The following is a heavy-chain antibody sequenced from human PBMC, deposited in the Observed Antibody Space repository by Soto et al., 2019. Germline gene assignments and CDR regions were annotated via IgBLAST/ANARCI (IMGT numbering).Heavy chain of an antibody. V-gene: IGHV3-23*01. J-gene: IGHJ6*02. CDR3: AKVAKGFLEWLSGPYYYGMDV. CDR2: ISGSGGST. D-gene: IGHD3-3*01. Sequence: PGGSLRLSCAASGFTFSSYAMSWVRQAPGKGLEWVSAISGSGGSTYYADSVKGRFTISRDNSKNTLYLQMNSLRAEDTAVYYCAKVAKGFLEWLSGPYYYGMDVWGQGPTVTVSS. CDR1: GFTFSSYA.